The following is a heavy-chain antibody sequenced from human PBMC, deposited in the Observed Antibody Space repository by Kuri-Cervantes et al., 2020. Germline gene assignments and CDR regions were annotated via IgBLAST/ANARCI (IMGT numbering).Heavy chain of an antibody. Sequence: SETLSLICTVSGDSTSSYQWRWIRQPAGKGLEWIGRIYTSGSTNYNPSLKSRVTMSVDSSKNQFSLLLTSVTAADTAVYYCASSRGNYYGPIDYWGQGTLVTVSS. CDR2: IYTSGST. CDR1: GDSTSSYQ. D-gene: IGHD1-26*01. V-gene: IGHV4-4*07. CDR3: ASSRGNYYGPIDY. J-gene: IGHJ4*02.